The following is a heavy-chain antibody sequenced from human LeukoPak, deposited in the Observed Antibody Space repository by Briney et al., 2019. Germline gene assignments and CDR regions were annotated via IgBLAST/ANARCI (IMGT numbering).Heavy chain of an antibody. V-gene: IGHV6-1*01. D-gene: IGHD3-10*01. CDR2: TYYRSKWYN. Sequence: SQTLSLTCAISGDSVSSNSAAWNWIRQSPSRGLERLGRTYYRSKWYNDYAVSVKSRITINPDTSKNQFPLQLNSVTPEDTALYYCARGWFGEFSAHWYFDLWGRGTLVTVSS. J-gene: IGHJ2*01. CDR1: GDSVSSNSAA. CDR3: ARGWFGEFSAHWYFDL.